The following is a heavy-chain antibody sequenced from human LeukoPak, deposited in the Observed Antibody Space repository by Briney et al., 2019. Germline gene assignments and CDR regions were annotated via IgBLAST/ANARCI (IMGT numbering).Heavy chain of an antibody. CDR3: ATALPFEY. Sequence: GGSLRLSCAAFGFAVSVNYMSWVRQAPGKGLEWVAVIYDDDSEYYADSVKGRFSISRDNSKNTVYLQMNSLRADDTAVYYCATALPFEYWGRGTLVTVS. D-gene: IGHD2-15*01. J-gene: IGHJ4*02. V-gene: IGHV3-53*01. CDR1: GFAVSVNY. CDR2: IYDDDSE.